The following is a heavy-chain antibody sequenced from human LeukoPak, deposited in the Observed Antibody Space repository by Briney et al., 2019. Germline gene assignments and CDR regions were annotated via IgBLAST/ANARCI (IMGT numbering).Heavy chain of an antibody. V-gene: IGHV3-30*02. D-gene: IGHD3-22*01. CDR1: GFTFSIYG. CDR3: AKDDYYDSSGYLGY. CDR2: IRYDGSNK. J-gene: IGHJ4*02. Sequence: GGSLRLSCAASGFTFSIYGIHWVRQAPAKGLEWVAFIRYDGSNKYYADSVKGRFTISRDNSKNTLYLQMNSLRAEDTAVYYCAKDDYYDSSGYLGYWGQGTLVTVSS.